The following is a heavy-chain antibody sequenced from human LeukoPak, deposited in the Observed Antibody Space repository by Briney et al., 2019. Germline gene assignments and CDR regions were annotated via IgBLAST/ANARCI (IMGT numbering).Heavy chain of an antibody. CDR3: ARARSGLRILDY. J-gene: IGHJ4*02. V-gene: IGHV1-3*01. Sequence: GASVKVSCKASGYTFTSYAMHWVRQAPGQRLEWMGWINAGNGNTKYSQKFQGRVTITRDTSASTAYMELSSLRSEDTAVYYCARARSGLRILDYWGQRTLVTVSS. CDR2: INAGNGNT. D-gene: IGHD5-12*01. CDR1: GYTFTSYA.